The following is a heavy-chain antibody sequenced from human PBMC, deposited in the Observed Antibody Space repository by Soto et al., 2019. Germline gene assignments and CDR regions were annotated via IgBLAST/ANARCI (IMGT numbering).Heavy chain of an antibody. Sequence: GSLRLSCAASGFRFSTYSMNWVRQAPGKGLEWVSYISSSSSTIYYADSVKGRFTISRDNAKNSLFLQMNSLRDEDTAVYYCASRNGDRFDYWGQGTLVTVSS. CDR1: GFRFSTYS. CDR3: ASRNGDRFDY. J-gene: IGHJ4*02. V-gene: IGHV3-48*02. CDR2: ISSSSSTI. D-gene: IGHD4-17*01.